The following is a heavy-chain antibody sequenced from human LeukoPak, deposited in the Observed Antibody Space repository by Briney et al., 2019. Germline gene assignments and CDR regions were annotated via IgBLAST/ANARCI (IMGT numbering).Heavy chain of an antibody. D-gene: IGHD4-17*01. CDR2: INAGNGNT. Sequence: GASVKVSCKASGYTFTSYAMHWVRQAPGQRLEWMGWINAGNGNTKYSQEFQGRVTITRDTSASTAYMELSSLRSEDMAVYYCARAVSATVTTDAFDIWGQGTMVTVTS. J-gene: IGHJ3*02. CDR3: ARAVSATVTTDAFDI. CDR1: GYTFTSYA. V-gene: IGHV1-3*03.